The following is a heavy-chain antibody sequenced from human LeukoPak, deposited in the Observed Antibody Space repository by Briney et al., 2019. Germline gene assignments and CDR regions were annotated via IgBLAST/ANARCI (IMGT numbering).Heavy chain of an antibody. Sequence: GGSLRLSCAASGFTVSSNYMSWVRQAPGKGLEWVSVIYSGGSTYYADSVKGRFTISRDNSKNTLYLQMNSLRAEDTAVYYCARSYPPYNWFDPWGQGTLVTDSS. CDR3: ARSYPPYNWFDP. CDR2: IYSGGST. V-gene: IGHV3-53*01. CDR1: GFTVSSNY. D-gene: IGHD1-26*01. J-gene: IGHJ5*02.